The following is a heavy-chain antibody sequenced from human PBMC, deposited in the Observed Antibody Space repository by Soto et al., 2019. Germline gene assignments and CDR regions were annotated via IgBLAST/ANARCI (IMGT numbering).Heavy chain of an antibody. V-gene: IGHV4-34*01. D-gene: IGHD6-13*01. CDR2: INHSGST. CDR3: ARGNSSWYYFDY. Sequence: ETLSLTCAVYGGSFSGYYWSWIRQPPGKGLEWIGEINHSGSTNYNPSLKSRVTISVDTSKNQFSLKLSSVTAADTAVYYCARGNSSWYYFDYWGQGTLVTVSS. J-gene: IGHJ4*02. CDR1: GGSFSGYY.